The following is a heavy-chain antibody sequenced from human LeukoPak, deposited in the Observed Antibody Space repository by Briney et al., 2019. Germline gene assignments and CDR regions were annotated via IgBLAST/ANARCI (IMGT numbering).Heavy chain of an antibody. CDR2: IYSGGST. CDR3: ARVGAHDYGDPYYLDY. V-gene: IGHV3-53*01. Sequence: PGGSLRLSCAASGFTVSSNYMSWVRQAPGKGLEWVSVIYSGGSTYYADSVKGRFTISRDNSKNTLYLQMNSLRAEDTAVYYCARVGAHDYGDPYYLDYWGQGTLVTVSS. CDR1: GFTVSSNY. D-gene: IGHD4-17*01. J-gene: IGHJ4*02.